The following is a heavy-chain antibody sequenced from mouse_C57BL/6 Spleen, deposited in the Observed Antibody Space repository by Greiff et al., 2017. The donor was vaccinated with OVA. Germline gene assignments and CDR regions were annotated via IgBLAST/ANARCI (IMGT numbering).Heavy chain of an antibody. J-gene: IGHJ1*03. CDR2: ISDGGSYT. V-gene: IGHV5-4*01. D-gene: IGHD1-1*01. CDR1: GFTFSSYA. CDR3: ARGNYGSSYMYCDV. Sequence: EVQGVESGGGLVKPGGSLKLSCAASGFTFSSYAMSWVRQTPEKRLEWVATISDGGSYTYYPDNVKGRFTISRDNAKNNLYLQMSHLKSEDTAMYYCARGNYGSSYMYCDVWGTGTTVTVSS.